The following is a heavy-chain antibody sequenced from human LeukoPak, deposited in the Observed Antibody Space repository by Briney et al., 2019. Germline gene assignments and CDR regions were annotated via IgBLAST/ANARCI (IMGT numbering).Heavy chain of an antibody. CDR2: IYHNEKT. CDR3: ARVQSITMIVVVAENYFDY. D-gene: IGHD3-22*01. V-gene: IGHV4-38-2*01. CDR1: GYSISSDYY. Sequence: SETLSLTCAVSGYSISSDYYWGWVRQPPGKRLEWIGNIYHNEKTYYNPSLKSRVTISVDTSKNQFSLKLSSVTAADTAVYYCARVQSITMIVVVAENYFDYWGQGTLVTVSS. J-gene: IGHJ4*02.